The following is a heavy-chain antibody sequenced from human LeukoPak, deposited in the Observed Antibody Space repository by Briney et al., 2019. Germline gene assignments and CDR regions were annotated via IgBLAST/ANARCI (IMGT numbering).Heavy chain of an antibody. J-gene: IGHJ5*02. Sequence: KSSETLSLTCTVSGGSISSDYWSWIRQSPGKGLEWIGYIYYSGSTNYNPSLKSRVTISVDTSKNQFSLKLSSVTAADTAVYYCARGHNYDFWSGYEPNWFDPWGQGTLVTVSS. V-gene: IGHV4-59*01. CDR1: GGSISSDY. D-gene: IGHD3-3*01. CDR3: ARGHNYDFWSGYEPNWFDP. CDR2: IYYSGST.